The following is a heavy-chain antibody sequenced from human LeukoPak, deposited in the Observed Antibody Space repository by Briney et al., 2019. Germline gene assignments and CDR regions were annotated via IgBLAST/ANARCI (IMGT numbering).Heavy chain of an antibody. J-gene: IGHJ4*02. D-gene: IGHD5-18*01. CDR2: ISGSGDTT. V-gene: IGHV3-23*01. CDR1: GFTFSSFA. Sequence: GGSLRLSCAASGFTFSSFAMTWVRQAPGKGLEWVSAISGSGDTTYYTDSVKGRFTISRDNFKNTLYLQMNSLRAEDTAVYYCAKDRATYDTTMAYYWGQGTLVTVSS. CDR3: AKDRATYDTTMAYY.